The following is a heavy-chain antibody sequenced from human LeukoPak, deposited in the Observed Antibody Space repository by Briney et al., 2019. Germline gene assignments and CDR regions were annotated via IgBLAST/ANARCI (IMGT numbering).Heavy chain of an antibody. V-gene: IGHV4-34*01. CDR3: ARRDDRSGYHKIFDY. D-gene: IGHD3-22*01. CDR2: INHSGST. Sequence: GSLRLSCAASGFTFSSYGMSWVRQAPGKGLEWIGEINHSGSTNYNPSLKSRVTISIDTSNNQFYLKLSSLTAADTAVYCCARRDDRSGYHKIFDYWGQGTLVTVSS. CDR1: GFTFSSYG. J-gene: IGHJ4*02.